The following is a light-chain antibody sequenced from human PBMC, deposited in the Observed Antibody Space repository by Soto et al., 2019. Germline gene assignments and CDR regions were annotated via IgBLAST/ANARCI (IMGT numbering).Light chain of an antibody. CDR2: GAS. J-gene: IGKJ4*01. Sequence: EIVMTQSPPTLSVSPGERATLSCRASQNININLAWYQQRPGQAPRVLIHGASSRASGIPDRFSGSGSGTDFTLTINRLEPDDFAVYYCQQDKDWPPLTFGGGTRVEIK. CDR3: QQDKDWPPLT. V-gene: IGKV3D-15*01. CDR1: QNININ.